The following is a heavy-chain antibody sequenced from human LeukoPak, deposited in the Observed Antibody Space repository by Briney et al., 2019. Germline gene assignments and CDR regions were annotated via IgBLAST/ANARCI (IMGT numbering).Heavy chain of an antibody. CDR3: ARDNRYSIFNWFDP. J-gene: IGHJ5*02. CDR1: GFTFSSYE. CDR2: ISSSGSTI. Sequence: GGSLRLSCAASGFTFSSYEMNWVRQAPGKGLEWVSYISSSGSTIYYADSVKGRFTISRDNAKNSLYLQMNGLRAEDTAVYYCARDNRYSIFNWFDPWGQGTLVTVSS. V-gene: IGHV3-48*03. D-gene: IGHD6-13*01.